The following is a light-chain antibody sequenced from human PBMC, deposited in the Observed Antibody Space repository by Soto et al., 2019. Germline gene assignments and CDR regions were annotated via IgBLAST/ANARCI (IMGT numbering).Light chain of an antibody. CDR2: EVS. Sequence: QSVLTQPPSASGSPGQSVTISCTGTSSDVGGYNYVSWYQQHPGKAPKLMIYEVSKRPSGVPDRFSGSKSGNTASLTVSGLQAEEEADYCCISYAGSNLLYVFGTGTKVTVL. J-gene: IGLJ1*01. CDR3: ISYAGSNLLYV. V-gene: IGLV2-8*01. CDR1: SSDVGGYNY.